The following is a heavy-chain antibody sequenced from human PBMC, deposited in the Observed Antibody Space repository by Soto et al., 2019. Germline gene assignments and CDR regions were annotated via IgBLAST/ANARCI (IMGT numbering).Heavy chain of an antibody. CDR1: GGFVSSGSYY. V-gene: IGHV4-34*01. CDR2: MSHSGGT. CDR3: ARVERRTATTVVDAFDI. D-gene: IGHD1-1*01. Sequence: QVQLQQWGAGLLKPSETLSLTCAVYGGFVSSGSYYWSWIRQPPGKGLEWIGEMSHSGGTHFTPSHPRRASISVDTSNNQFSLKMCSVTAADTALYYCARVERRTATTVVDAFDIWGPGTMVTVSS. J-gene: IGHJ3*02.